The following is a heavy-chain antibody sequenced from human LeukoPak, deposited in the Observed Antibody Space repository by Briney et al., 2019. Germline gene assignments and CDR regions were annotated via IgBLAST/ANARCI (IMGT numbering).Heavy chain of an antibody. V-gene: IGHV3-7*01. J-gene: IGHJ4*02. CDR2: IKQDGSEK. CDR3: ATPSDPG. CDR1: GFTFRSYW. Sequence: GGSLRLSCAASGFTFRSYWMSWVRQAPGKGLEWVANIKQDGSEKYYVDSVKGRFTISRDNAKNSLYLQMNSLRAEDTAVYYCATPSDPGRGQGTLVTVSS. D-gene: IGHD2-21*02.